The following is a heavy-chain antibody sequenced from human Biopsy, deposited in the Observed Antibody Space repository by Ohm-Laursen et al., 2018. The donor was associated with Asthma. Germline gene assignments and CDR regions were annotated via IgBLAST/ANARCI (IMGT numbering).Heavy chain of an antibody. CDR3: ARGDSSSWSHYYFDV. V-gene: IGHV3-53*01. CDR2: IYSGGIS. CDR1: GFTVSRDN. D-gene: IGHD6-13*01. Sequence: SLRLSCAASGFTVSRDNMFWVRQALRKGLEWVSVIYSGGISHTADSVRGRFTISRDYSKNTLYLQMHSLRAEDTAVYYCARGDSSSWSHYYFDVWGQGTLVTVSS. J-gene: IGHJ4*01.